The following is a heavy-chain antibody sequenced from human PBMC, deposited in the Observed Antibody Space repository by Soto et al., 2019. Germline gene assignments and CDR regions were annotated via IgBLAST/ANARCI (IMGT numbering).Heavy chain of an antibody. CDR1: GFTFSSYG. J-gene: IGHJ4*02. D-gene: IGHD3-16*02. Sequence: QVQLVESGGDVVQPGRSLRLSCAASGFTFSSYGMHWVRQAPGKGLEWAAVISYDGSNKYYADSVKGRFTISRDNSKNTLYLQMNSLRAEDTAVYYCAKGSVTFGGVIVSTYYFDYWGQGTLVTVSS. CDR3: AKGSVTFGGVIVSTYYFDY. CDR2: ISYDGSNK. V-gene: IGHV3-30*18.